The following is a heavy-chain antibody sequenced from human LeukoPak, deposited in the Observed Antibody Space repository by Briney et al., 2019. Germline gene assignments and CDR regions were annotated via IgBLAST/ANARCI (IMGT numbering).Heavy chain of an antibody. CDR2: NIPIFGTA. Sequence: GASVKVSCTASGGTFSSYAISRVRQAPGQGLEWMGGNIPIFGTANYAQKFQGRVTITADESTSTAYMELSSLRSEDTAVYYCARFYCSGGSCYSLRDYYYYGMDVWGQGTTVTVSS. CDR1: GGTFSSYA. CDR3: ARFYCSGGSCYSLRDYYYYGMDV. V-gene: IGHV1-69*13. J-gene: IGHJ6*02. D-gene: IGHD2-15*01.